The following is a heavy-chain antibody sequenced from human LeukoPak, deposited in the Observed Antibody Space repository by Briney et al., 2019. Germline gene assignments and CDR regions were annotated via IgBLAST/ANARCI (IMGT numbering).Heavy chain of an antibody. CDR1: GGSISSSSNY. V-gene: IGHV4-39*01. CDR2: IYYSGST. J-gene: IGHJ4*02. CDR3: ARTYSSSSYGY. D-gene: IGHD6-6*01. Sequence: SETLSLTCTVSGGSISSSSNYWGWIRQPPGKGLEWIGSIYYSGSTYYNPSLKSRVTISVDTSKNQFSLKLSSVTAADTAVYYCARTYSSSSYGYWGQGTLVTVSS.